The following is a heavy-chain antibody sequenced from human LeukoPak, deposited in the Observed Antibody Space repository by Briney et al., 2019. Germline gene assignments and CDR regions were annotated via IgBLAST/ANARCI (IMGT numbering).Heavy chain of an antibody. CDR2: IYSGGST. CDR1: GFTVSSNY. V-gene: IGHV3-53*01. J-gene: IGHJ4*02. Sequence: PGGSLRLSCAASGFTVSSNYMSWVRQAPGKGLEWVSVIYSGGSTYYADSVKGRFTISRDNSKNTLYLQMNSLRAEDTAVYYCAKFLTAATFDYWGQGTLVTVSS. D-gene: IGHD2-15*01. CDR3: AKFLTAATFDY.